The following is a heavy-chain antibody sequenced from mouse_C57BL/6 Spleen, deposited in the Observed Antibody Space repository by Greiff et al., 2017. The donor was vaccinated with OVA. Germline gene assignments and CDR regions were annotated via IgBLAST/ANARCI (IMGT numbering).Heavy chain of an antibody. Sequence: QVQLQQPGAELVKPGASVKLSCKASGYTFTSSWMHWVKQRPGRGLAWIGRIDPTSGGTKYNEKFKSKSTLTVDKPSSTAYMQLSRLTSEDSEVYYSGTWSTWFAYWGQGTLVTVSA. CDR3: GTWSTWFAY. J-gene: IGHJ3*01. V-gene: IGHV1-72*01. CDR2: IDPTSGGT. CDR1: GYTFTSSW.